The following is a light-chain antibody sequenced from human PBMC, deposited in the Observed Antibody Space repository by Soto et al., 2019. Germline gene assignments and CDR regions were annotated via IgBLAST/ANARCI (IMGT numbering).Light chain of an antibody. CDR2: AVT. J-gene: IGLJ3*02. CDR1: SSDVGGYNY. Sequence: QSALTQPASVSGSPGQSITISCTGTSSDVGGYNYMSWYQQHPGKAPKLMIYAVTNRPSGVSNRVSGSYSGNTASLTISGLQSEDEADYYCSSYTSNSTWVFGGGTKLTVL. CDR3: SSYTSNSTWV. V-gene: IGLV2-14*03.